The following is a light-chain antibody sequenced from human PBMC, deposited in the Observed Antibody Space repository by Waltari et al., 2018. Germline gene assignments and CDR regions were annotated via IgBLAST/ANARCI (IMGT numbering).Light chain of an antibody. J-gene: IGLJ3*02. Sequence: SALPRPPTVPGSPGQPFPISCTGATRAIGKLNFASWYQQHPGKAPTLIIYDVNKRPSGVSNRFSGSKSGNTAFLTISGLQTADEADYYCCSYAGSAVSVFGGGTKLTVL. CDR2: DVN. CDR3: CSYAGSAVSV. CDR1: TRAIGKLNF. V-gene: IGLV2-23*02.